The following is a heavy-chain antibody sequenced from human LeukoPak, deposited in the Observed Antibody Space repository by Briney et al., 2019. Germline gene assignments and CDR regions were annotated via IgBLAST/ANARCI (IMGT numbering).Heavy chain of an antibody. J-gene: IGHJ4*02. Sequence: GESLKISCQASGYSFNIYWIGWVRQVPGKGLEWMGIIFPADSDTNYSPSFQGHVTISADKSISTAYLQWSSLKASDTVMYYCARPCIAAAGTPPSCFDYWGQGTLVTVSS. CDR3: ARPCIAAAGTPPSCFDY. CDR2: IFPADSDT. CDR1: GYSFNIYW. D-gene: IGHD6-13*01. V-gene: IGHV5-51*01.